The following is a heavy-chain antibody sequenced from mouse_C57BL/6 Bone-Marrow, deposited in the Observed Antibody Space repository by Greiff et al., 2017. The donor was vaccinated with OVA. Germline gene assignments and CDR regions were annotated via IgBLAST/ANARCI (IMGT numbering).Heavy chain of an antibody. D-gene: IGHD2-4*01. CDR3: TTGYDYTVAY. J-gene: IGHJ3*01. CDR2: IDPENGDT. CDR1: GFNIKDDY. V-gene: IGHV14-4*01. Sequence: VQLQQSGAELVRPGASVKLSCTASGFNIKDDYMHWVKQRPEQGLEWIGWIDPENGDTEYASKFQGKATITADKSSNTAYLQLSSLTSEDTAVYYCTTGYDYTVAYWGQGTLVTVSA.